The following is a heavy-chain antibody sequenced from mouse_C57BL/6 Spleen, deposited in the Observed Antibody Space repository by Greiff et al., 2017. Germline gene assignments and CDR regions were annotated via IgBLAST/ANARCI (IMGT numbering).Heavy chain of an antibody. J-gene: IGHJ2*01. CDR2: IHPNSGST. CDR1: GYTFTSYW. Sequence: QVQLQQPGAELVKPGASVKLSCKASGYTFTSYWMHWVKQRPGQGLEWIGMIHPNSGSTNYNEKFKSKATLTVDKSHSTAYMQLSSLTSEDSAVEFCAAHYHGNSYGGYWGQGTTLTVSS. V-gene: IGHV1-64*01. CDR3: AAHYHGNSYGGY. D-gene: IGHD1-1*01.